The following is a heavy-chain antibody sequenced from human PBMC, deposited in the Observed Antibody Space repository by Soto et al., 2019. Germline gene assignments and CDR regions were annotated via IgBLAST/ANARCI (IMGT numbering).Heavy chain of an antibody. Sequence: SVKVSFKASGGTFSSYAISWVRQAPGQGLEWMGGIIPIFGTANYAQKFQGRVTITADKATSTAYMELSSLRSEDTAVYDCARVNLGITLIAVVPGPHLAMDVWGQGTTVNVSS. J-gene: IGHJ6*02. CDR2: IIPIFGTA. V-gene: IGHV1-69*06. CDR1: GGTFSSYA. CDR3: ARVNLGITLIAVVPGPHLAMDV. D-gene: IGHD3-22*01.